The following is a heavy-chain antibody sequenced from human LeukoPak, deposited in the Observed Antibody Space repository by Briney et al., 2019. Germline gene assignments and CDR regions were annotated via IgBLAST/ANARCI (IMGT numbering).Heavy chain of an antibody. CDR1: GYTFTVYY. CDR3: ARGLLGTSSSVGYFDS. D-gene: IGHD6-6*01. J-gene: IGHJ4*02. Sequence: ASVEVSCKTSGYTFTVYYIHWMRQAPGQGLEWMGWIAPRNGGTNYAQRFQGRVSMTRDTSISTVYMELRSLISDDTAVYYCARGLLGTSSSVGYFDSWGQGTLVTVSS. V-gene: IGHV1-2*02. CDR2: IAPRNGGT.